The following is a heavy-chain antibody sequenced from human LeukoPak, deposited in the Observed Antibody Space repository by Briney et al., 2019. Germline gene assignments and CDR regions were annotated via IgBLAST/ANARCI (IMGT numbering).Heavy chain of an antibody. Sequence: GGSLRLSCAASGFTFSSYWMTWVRQAPGKGLEWVANINQAGSGKYYVDSVKGRFTISRDNARNSLYLHMSSLRAEDTAVYYCAKVPGAAVAGTRRWFDAWGQGTLVTVSS. D-gene: IGHD6-19*01. V-gene: IGHV3-7*03. CDR3: AKVPGAAVAGTRRWFDA. J-gene: IGHJ5*02. CDR1: GFTFSSYW. CDR2: INQAGSGK.